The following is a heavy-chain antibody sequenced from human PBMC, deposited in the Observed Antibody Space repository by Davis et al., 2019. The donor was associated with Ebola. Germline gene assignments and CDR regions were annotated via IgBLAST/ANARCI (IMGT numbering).Heavy chain of an antibody. CDR3: ARGSKFTFPYDFWSGNFDY. Sequence: SETLSLTCAVSGGSISSGGYSWSWIRQPPGKGLEWIGNIYHSGSTYYNPSLKSRVTISVDRSKNHFSLKLSSVTAADTAVYYCARGSKFTFPYDFWSGNFDYWGQGTLVTVSS. V-gene: IGHV4-30-2*01. J-gene: IGHJ4*02. CDR1: GGSISSGGYS. D-gene: IGHD3-3*01. CDR2: IYHSGST.